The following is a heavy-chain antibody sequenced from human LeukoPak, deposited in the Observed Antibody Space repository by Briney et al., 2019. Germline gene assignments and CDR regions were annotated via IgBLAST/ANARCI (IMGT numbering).Heavy chain of an antibody. CDR2: INHSGST. D-gene: IGHD3-10*01. Sequence: PSETLSLTCTVSGGSISSSSYYWGWIRQPPGKGLEWIGEINHSGSTNYNPSLKSRVTISVDTSKNQFSLKLSSVTAADTAVYYCARGSGGRITMVRGVILQYYFDYWGQGTLVTVSS. CDR3: ARGSGGRITMVRGVILQYYFDY. CDR1: GGSISSSSYY. J-gene: IGHJ4*02. V-gene: IGHV4-39*07.